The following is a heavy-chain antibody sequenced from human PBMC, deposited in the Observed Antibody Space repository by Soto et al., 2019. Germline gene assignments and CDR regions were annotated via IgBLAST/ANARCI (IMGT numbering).Heavy chain of an antibody. J-gene: IGHJ4*02. CDR3: ARAGSDFWSDPVSSFDY. D-gene: IGHD3-3*01. CDR1: GGSINTYY. Sequence: PSETLSLTCTVSGGSINTYYWSWIRQPPGKGLEWIGHIYYSGRTDYNPSLKSRVTISVDTSKEQFSLKLNSVTAADTAVYYCARAGSDFWSDPVSSFDYWGQGTLVTVSS. V-gene: IGHV4-59*01. CDR2: IYYSGRT.